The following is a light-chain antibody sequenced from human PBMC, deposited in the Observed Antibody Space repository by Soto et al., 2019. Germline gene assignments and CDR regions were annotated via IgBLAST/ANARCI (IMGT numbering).Light chain of an antibody. V-gene: IGKV3-15*01. CDR2: RAS. J-gene: IGKJ4*01. CDR1: QSVSSSY. CDR3: QQYNNWPRAT. Sequence: EIVLTQSPGTLSLSPGERATLSCRASQSVSSSYLAWYQHKLGQPPRLFIFRASSRATGIPARFSGSGSGTEFNMTISSLQSEDFAVYYCQQYNNWPRATFGGGTKVDIK.